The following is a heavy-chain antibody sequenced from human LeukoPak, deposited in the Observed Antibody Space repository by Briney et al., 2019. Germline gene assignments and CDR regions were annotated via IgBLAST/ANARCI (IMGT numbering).Heavy chain of an antibody. CDR1: GYSFTNYW. Sequence: GESLKISCKGSGYSFTNYWIGWVRQMPGKGLEWMGIIYPADSDTRYIPSFEGQVTISADKSINTAYLQWSSLKASDTAMYYCARVPGGMTTVPFDYWGQRTLVTVSS. CDR3: ARVPGGMTTVPFDY. J-gene: IGHJ4*02. CDR2: IYPADSDT. D-gene: IGHD4-11*01. V-gene: IGHV5-51*01.